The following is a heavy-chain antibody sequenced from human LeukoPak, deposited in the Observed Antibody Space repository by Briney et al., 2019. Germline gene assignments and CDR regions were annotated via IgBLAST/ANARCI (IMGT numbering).Heavy chain of an antibody. CDR1: GFTSSSYA. V-gene: IGHV3-23*01. J-gene: IGHJ3*02. D-gene: IGHD3-22*01. CDR2: ISGSGGST. Sequence: GGSLRLSCAASGFTSSSYAMSWVRQAPGKGLEWVSAISGSGGSTYYADSVKGRFTISRDNSKNTLYLQMNSLRAEDTAVYYCAKDSYYDSSGYYDDAFDIWGQGTMVTVSS. CDR3: AKDSYYDSSGYYDDAFDI.